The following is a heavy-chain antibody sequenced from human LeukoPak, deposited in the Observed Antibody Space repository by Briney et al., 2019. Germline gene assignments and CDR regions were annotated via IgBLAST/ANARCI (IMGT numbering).Heavy chain of an antibody. V-gene: IGHV1-2*02. CDR2: INPNSGGT. J-gene: IGHJ6*03. CDR3: ARDQNYNGYHYYYYYYMDV. CDR1: GGTFSSYA. Sequence: ASVKVSCKASGGTFSSYAISWVRQAPGQGLEWMGWINPNSGGTNYAQKFQGRVTMTRDTSISTAYMELSRLRSDDTAVYYCARDQNYNGYHYYYYYYMDVWGKGTTVTVSS. D-gene: IGHD2-8*01.